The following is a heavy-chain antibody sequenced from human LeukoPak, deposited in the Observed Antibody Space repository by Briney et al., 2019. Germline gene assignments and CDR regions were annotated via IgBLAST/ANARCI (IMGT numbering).Heavy chain of an antibody. CDR2: ITTSGGST. Sequence: GGSLRLSCAASGFTFSSYDMSWVRQAPGKGLEWVSSITTSGGSTFYADSVMGRLTISRDNSRDTLYPQMNSLRAEDTAVYYCAKRPSDYGDYVSYFDYWGQGTLVTVPS. J-gene: IGHJ4*02. D-gene: IGHD4-17*01. V-gene: IGHV3-23*01. CDR1: GFTFSSYD. CDR3: AKRPSDYGDYVSYFDY.